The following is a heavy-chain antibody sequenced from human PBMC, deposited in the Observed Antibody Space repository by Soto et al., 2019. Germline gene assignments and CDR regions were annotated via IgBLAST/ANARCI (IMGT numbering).Heavy chain of an antibody. D-gene: IGHD3-9*01. CDR2: IYPGDSDT. CDR3: ARDGGYFGLDNWFDS. Sequence: GESLKISWNTSGFIFTTTWIGLVRQIPGKGLELMGVIYPGDSDTRYDPSFQGQVTISPDKSISTTFLQRSSLSASDTAIYYCARDGGYFGLDNWFDSWGQGTLVTVSS. V-gene: IGHV5-51*01. CDR1: GFIFTTTW. J-gene: IGHJ5*01.